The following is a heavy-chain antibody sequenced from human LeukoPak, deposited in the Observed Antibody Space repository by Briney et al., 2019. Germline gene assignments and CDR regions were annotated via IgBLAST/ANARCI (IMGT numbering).Heavy chain of an antibody. J-gene: IGHJ5*02. CDR1: GGSISSSSYY. V-gene: IGHV4-39*02. Sequence: SETLSLTCTVSGGSISSSSYYWGWLRQPPGKGLEWIGSIYYSGSTYYNPSLKSRVTISVDTSKNQFSLKPSSLTAADTAVYYCARDGDYAPHDPWGQGTLVTVSS. D-gene: IGHD4-17*01. CDR2: IYYSGST. CDR3: ARDGDYAPHDP.